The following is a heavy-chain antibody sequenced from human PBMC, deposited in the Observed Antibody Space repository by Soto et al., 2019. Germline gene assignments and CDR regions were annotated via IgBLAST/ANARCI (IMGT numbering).Heavy chain of an antibody. J-gene: IGHJ6*03. D-gene: IGHD1-20*01. CDR2: ISYDGTNK. CDR1: GVIFSTYG. Sequence: GGSLRHSWAASGVIFSTYGMHWVRQTLGKGMEWVAVISYDGTNKFYSDSVKGRFTISRDNFKNTLTLQMNSLRADDTAVYSCAKDLHSYNDSASYYIYMVFLG. V-gene: IGHV3-30*18. CDR3: AKDLHSYNDSASYYIYMVF.